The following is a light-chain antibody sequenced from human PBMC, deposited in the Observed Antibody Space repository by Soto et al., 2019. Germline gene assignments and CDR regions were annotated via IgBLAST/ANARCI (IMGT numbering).Light chain of an antibody. CDR1: SSDIGDHNY. CDR3: SSYAGSNNPYV. J-gene: IGLJ1*01. V-gene: IGLV2-8*01. CDR2: EVT. Sequence: QSALTQPASVSGSPGQSITISCTGTSSDIGDHNYVSWYQQHPGKAPKLMIYEVTKRPLGVPDRFSGSKSGNTASLTVSGLQAEDEADYYCSSYAGSNNPYVFGTGTQLTVL.